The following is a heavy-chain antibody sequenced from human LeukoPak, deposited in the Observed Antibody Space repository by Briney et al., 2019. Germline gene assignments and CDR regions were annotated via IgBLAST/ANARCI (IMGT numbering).Heavy chain of an antibody. D-gene: IGHD6-19*01. CDR2: INYSGST. J-gene: IGHJ4*02. Sequence: SETLSLTCTVSGGSISFYYWSWIRQPPGKGLEWIGNINYSGSTNYNPSLKSRVTTSVDTSKNQFSLKLSSVTAADTAVYYCGRGGSHSSGWYNYWGQGTLVTVSS. CDR3: GRGGSHSSGWYNY. V-gene: IGHV4-59*01. CDR1: GGSISFYY.